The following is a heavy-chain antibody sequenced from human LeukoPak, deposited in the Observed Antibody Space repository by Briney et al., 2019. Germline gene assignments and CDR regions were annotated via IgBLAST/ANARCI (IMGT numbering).Heavy chain of an antibody. Sequence: GSSVKVSCKASGGTFSSYAISWVRRAPGQGPEWMGGIIPIFGTTNYAQKFQGRVTITADESTSTAYMELSSLRSEDTAVYYCAREVGLRYFDWYRTNWFDPWGQGTLVTVSS. V-gene: IGHV1-69*01. D-gene: IGHD3-9*01. CDR3: AREVGLRYFDWYRTNWFDP. CDR1: GGTFSSYA. J-gene: IGHJ5*02. CDR2: IIPIFGTT.